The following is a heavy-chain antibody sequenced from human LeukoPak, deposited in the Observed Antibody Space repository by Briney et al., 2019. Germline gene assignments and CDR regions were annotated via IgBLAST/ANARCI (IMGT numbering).Heavy chain of an antibody. J-gene: IGHJ4*02. Sequence: GGSLRLSCAASGFTFSSYSMNWVRQAPGKGLEWVSSISSSSSYIYYADSVKGRFTISRDNAENSLYLQMNSLRAEDTAVYYCARDLYYGSGSSPRGFFDYWGQGTLVTVSS. CDR1: GFTFSSYS. CDR2: ISSSSSYI. V-gene: IGHV3-21*01. D-gene: IGHD3-10*01. CDR3: ARDLYYGSGSSPRGFFDY.